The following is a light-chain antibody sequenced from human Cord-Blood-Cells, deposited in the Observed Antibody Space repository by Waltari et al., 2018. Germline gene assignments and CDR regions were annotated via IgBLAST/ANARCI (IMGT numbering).Light chain of an antibody. CDR2: AAS. CDR1: QSISSY. Sequence: DIQMTQSPSSLSASVGDRVTITCRASQSISSYLNWYQQKPEKAPKLLIYAASILQSGVPSRFSGSGSGTDFTLTISSLQPEDFATYYCQQSYSTPPDAFGGGTKVEIK. J-gene: IGKJ4*01. V-gene: IGKV1-39*01. CDR3: QQSYSTPPDA.